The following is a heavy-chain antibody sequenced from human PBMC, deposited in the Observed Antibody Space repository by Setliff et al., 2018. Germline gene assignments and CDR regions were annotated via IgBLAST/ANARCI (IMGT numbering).Heavy chain of an antibody. D-gene: IGHD2-15*01. J-gene: IGHJ3*02. CDR1: GYTFTSYD. CDR2: MNPNSGNT. CDR3: ATNSGGNTIDAFDI. Sequence: PRASVKVSCKASGYTFTSYDINWVRQATGQGLEWMGWMNPNSGNTGYAQKFQGRVTMTEDTSTDTAYMELSSLRSEDTAVYYCATNSGGNTIDAFDIWGQGTMVTRLL. V-gene: IGHV1-8*02.